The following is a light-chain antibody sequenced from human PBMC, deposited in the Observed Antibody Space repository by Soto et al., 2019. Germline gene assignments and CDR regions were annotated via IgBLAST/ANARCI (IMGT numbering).Light chain of an antibody. CDR3: QSYDSSLGLGV. Sequence: QSVLTQPPSVSGAPGQRVTISCTGSSSNIGAGYDVHWYQQLPGTAPKLLIYGNSNRPSGVPDRFSGSKSGTSASLAITGLQAEDEADYYCQSYDSSLGLGVFGGGTKVTVL. J-gene: IGLJ3*02. CDR2: GNS. V-gene: IGLV1-40*01. CDR1: SSNIGAGYD.